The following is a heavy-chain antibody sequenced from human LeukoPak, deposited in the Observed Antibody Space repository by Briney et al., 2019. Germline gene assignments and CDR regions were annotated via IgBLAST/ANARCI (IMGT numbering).Heavy chain of an antibody. CDR3: ARADCSGGSCYSGGGWYFDY. D-gene: IGHD2-15*01. CDR2: IYHSGST. J-gene: IGHJ4*02. Sequence: SGTLSLTCAVSGGSISSSNWWSWVRQPPGKGLEWIGEIYHSGSTNYNPSLKSRVTISVDKSKNQFSLKLSSVTAADTAVYYCARADCSGGSCYSGGGWYFDYWGQGTLVTVSS. V-gene: IGHV4-4*02. CDR1: GGSISSSNW.